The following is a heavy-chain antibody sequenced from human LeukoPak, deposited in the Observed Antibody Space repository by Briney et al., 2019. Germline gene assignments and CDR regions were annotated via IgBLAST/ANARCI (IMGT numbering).Heavy chain of an antibody. D-gene: IGHD6-6*01. V-gene: IGHV4-59*12. J-gene: IGHJ3*02. CDR3: ARDLLIAARRRGAFDI. Sequence: SETLSLTCTVSGGSISSYYWSWIRQPPGKGLEWIGYIYYSGSTNYNPSLKSRVTISVDTSKNQFSLKLSSVTAADTAVYYCARDLLIAARRRGAFDIWGQGTMVTVSS. CDR2: IYYSGST. CDR1: GGSISSYY.